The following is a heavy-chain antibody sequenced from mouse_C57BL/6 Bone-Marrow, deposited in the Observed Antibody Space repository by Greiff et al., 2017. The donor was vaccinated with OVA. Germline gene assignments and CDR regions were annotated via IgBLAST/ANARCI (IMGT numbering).Heavy chain of an antibody. D-gene: IGHD1-1*01. CDR1: GFSLTSYG. V-gene: IGHV2-2*01. CDR2: IWSGGST. J-gene: IGHJ1*03. CDR3: ARKSGYYGSSYWYFDV. Sequence: VQLVESGPGLVQPSQSLSITCTVSGFSLTSYGVHWVRQSPGKGLEWLGVIWSGGSTDYNAAFISRLSISKDNSKSQVFFKMNSLQADDTAIYYCARKSGYYGSSYWYFDVWGTGTTVTVSS.